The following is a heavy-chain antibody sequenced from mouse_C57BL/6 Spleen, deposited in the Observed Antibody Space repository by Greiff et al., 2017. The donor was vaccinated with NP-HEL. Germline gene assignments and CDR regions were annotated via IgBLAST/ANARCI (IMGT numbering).Heavy chain of an antibody. CDR3: ERKGANWEDYFDY. J-gene: IGHJ2*01. CDR1: GFTFSDYG. D-gene: IGHD4-1*01. CDR2: ISSGSSTI. Sequence: EVMLVESGGGLVKPGGSLKLSCAASGFTFSDYGMHWVRQAPEKGLEWVAYISSGSSTIYYADTVKGRFTISRDNAKNTLFLQMTSLRSEDTAMYYCERKGANWEDYFDYWGQGTTLTVSS. V-gene: IGHV5-17*01.